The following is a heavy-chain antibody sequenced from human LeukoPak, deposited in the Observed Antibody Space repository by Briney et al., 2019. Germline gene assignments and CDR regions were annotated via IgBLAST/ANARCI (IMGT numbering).Heavy chain of an antibody. CDR2: ISYDGSNK. CDR1: GFTFSSYG. Sequence: GGSLRLSCSASGFTFSSYGMHWVRQAPGKGLEWVAVISYDGSNKYYADSVKGRFTISRDNSKNTLYLQMNSLRAEDTAVYYCAKTSSYGDYEFDYWGQGTLVTVSS. CDR3: AKTSSYGDYEFDY. J-gene: IGHJ4*02. V-gene: IGHV3-30*18. D-gene: IGHD4-17*01.